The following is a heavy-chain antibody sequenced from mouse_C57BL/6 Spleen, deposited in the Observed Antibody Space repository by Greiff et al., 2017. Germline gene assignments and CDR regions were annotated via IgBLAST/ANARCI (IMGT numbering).Heavy chain of an antibody. V-gene: IGHV5-4*03. Sequence: DVKLVESGGGLVKPGGSLKLSCAASGFTFSSYAMSWVRQTPEKRLEWVATISDGGSYTYYPDNVKGRFTISRDNAKNNLYLQMSHLKSEDTAMYYCARGEGVVALPAMDYWGQGTSVTVSS. J-gene: IGHJ4*01. D-gene: IGHD1-1*01. CDR1: GFTFSSYA. CDR2: ISDGGSYT. CDR3: ARGEGVVALPAMDY.